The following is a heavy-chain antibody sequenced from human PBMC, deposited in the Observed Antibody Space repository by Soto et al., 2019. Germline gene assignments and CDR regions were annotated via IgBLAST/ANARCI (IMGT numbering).Heavy chain of an antibody. J-gene: IGHJ5*02. CDR1: GGSISSYY. D-gene: IGHD2-2*01. V-gene: IGHV4-4*07. CDR3: ARYCNNATCYLWFDP. CDR2: MYPSGST. Sequence: PSETLSLTCTVSGGSISSYYWSWIRQPAGKGLEWIGRMYPSGSTNYNPSLKSRVTMSVDTSKNQFSLKLNSVTAADTAVYYCARYCNNATCYLWFDPWGQGTLVTVSS.